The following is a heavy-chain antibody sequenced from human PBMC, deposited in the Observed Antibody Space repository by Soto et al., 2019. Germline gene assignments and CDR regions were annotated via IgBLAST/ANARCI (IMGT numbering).Heavy chain of an antibody. Sequence: EVPLVESGGGLVQPGGSLRLSCAASGFTFSSYSMNWVRQAPGKGLEWVSYISSSSSTIYYADSVKGRFTISRDNAKNSLYLQMNSLRAEDTAVYYCATPKGVYGDHYYYYGMDVWGQGTTVTVSS. D-gene: IGHD4-17*01. CDR1: GFTFSSYS. CDR2: ISSSSSTI. J-gene: IGHJ6*02. V-gene: IGHV3-48*01. CDR3: ATPKGVYGDHYYYYGMDV.